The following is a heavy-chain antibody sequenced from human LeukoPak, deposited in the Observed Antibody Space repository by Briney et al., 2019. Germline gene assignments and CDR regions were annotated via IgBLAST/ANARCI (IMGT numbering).Heavy chain of an antibody. Sequence: SETLSLTCTVSGVSISSSRYYWGWIPPPPGKGLDWIGSMYYSGTTYYNPSLKSRVTISVDTVKNQFSLKLSSVTAADTAVYYCARDEAGTYAFDIWGQGTIVTVSS. CDR2: MYYSGTT. J-gene: IGHJ3*02. V-gene: IGHV4-39*07. CDR1: GVSISSSRYY. D-gene: IGHD1-7*01. CDR3: ARDEAGTYAFDI.